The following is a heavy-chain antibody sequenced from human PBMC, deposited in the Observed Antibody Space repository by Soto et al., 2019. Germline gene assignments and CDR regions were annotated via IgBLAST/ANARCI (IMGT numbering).Heavy chain of an antibody. CDR1: GGSITSYY. D-gene: IGHD2-2*02. CDR3: ARGYCSSTICYIWDNWFDP. V-gene: IGHV4-59*01. CDR2: IYYSGRT. J-gene: IGHJ5*02. Sequence: SETLSLTCTVSGGSITSYYWSWIRQPPGKGLEWIGYIYYSGRTNYNPSLKSRVTISVDTSKNQFSLKLSSVTAADTAVYYCARGYCSSTICYIWDNWFDPWGQGTLVTVS.